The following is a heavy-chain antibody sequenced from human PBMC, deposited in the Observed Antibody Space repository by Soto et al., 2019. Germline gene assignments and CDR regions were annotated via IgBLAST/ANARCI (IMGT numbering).Heavy chain of an antibody. Sequence: SGPTLVNPTQTLTLTCTFSAFSLSTNGVGVGWIRQPPGTPLEWLAVIYWNEDNRYSRSLKSRLSITKDTSKNHVVLPMTTMGPVDTATYYCVHNVMVHNIMGGNSFEYWGPGILVTVS. V-gene: IGHV2-5*01. CDR1: AFSLSTNGVG. CDR2: IYWNEDN. D-gene: IGHD2-8*01. CDR3: VHNVMVHNIMGGNSFEY. J-gene: IGHJ4*02.